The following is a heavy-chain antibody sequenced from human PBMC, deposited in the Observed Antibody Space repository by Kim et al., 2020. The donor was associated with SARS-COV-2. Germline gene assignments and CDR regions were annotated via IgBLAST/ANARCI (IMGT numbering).Heavy chain of an antibody. CDR3: ARGRRGALEVANHNWFDP. V-gene: IGHV1-69*13. CDR1: GGTLSSFA. CDR2: VIPLFGTA. Sequence: SVKVSCKPSGGTLSSFAVIWVRQAPGQGLEWMGGVIPLFGTATYAQNFQGRVTITADDSATTAFMELSSLRSEDTAVYFCARGRRGALEVANHNWFDPWPDGTVVSVPS. D-gene: IGHD6-19*01. J-gene: IGHJ5*02.